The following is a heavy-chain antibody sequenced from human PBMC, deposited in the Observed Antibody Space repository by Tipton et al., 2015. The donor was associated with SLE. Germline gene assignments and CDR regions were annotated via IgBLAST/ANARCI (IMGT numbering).Heavy chain of an antibody. D-gene: IGHD2-2*01. CDR2: IYFSGST. CDR1: GDSISSSNYY. V-gene: IGHV4-39*01. CDR3: ARRGQLLLSRLFYYYMDV. Sequence: TLSLTCTVAGDSISSSNYYWGWIRQPPGKGLEWIGTIYFSGSTYYNPSLESRVTISVDTYKNQFSLKLSSVTAADTAVYYCARRGQLLLSRLFYYYMDVWGKGTTVTISS. J-gene: IGHJ6*03.